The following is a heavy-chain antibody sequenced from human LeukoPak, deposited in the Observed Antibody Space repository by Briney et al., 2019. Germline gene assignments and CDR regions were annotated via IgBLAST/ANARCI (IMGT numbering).Heavy chain of an antibody. CDR1: GGSFSGYY. V-gene: IGHV4-34*01. CDR3: ARVRSK. D-gene: IGHD6-13*01. J-gene: IGHJ4*02. Sequence: SETLSLTCAVYGGSFSGYYWSWIRQPPGKGLEWIGEINHSGSTSYNPSLKSRVTISVDTSKNQFSLKLSSVTAADTAVYYCARVRSKWGQGTLVTVSS. CDR2: INHSGST.